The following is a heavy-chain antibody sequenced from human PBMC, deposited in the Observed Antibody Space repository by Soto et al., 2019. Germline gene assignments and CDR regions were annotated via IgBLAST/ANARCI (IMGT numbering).Heavy chain of an antibody. CDR2: ISASGDRT. V-gene: IGHV3-23*01. CDR1: GFTFSTYH. D-gene: IGHD2-21*02. CDR3: AKILTTADYYWYGMDV. J-gene: IGHJ6*02. Sequence: EVQLLESGGDLVQPGGSLRFSCAASGFTFSTYHMVWVRQAPGKGLDSVASISASGDRTYYADSVKGRFTISRDNSKNMLYLQMNSLGAEDTAVYYCAKILTTADYYWYGMDVWGQGAAVTVSS.